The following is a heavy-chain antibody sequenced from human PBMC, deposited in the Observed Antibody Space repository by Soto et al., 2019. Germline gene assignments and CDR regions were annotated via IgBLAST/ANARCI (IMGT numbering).Heavy chain of an antibody. CDR1: GGSFSGYY. V-gene: IGHV4-34*01. D-gene: IGHD6-19*01. J-gene: IGHJ3*02. CDR2: INHSGST. CDR3: ARGAGTFAFDI. Sequence: SETLSLTCAVYGGSFSGYYWSWIRQPPGKGLEWIGEINHSGSTNYNPSLKSRVTISVDTSKNQFSLKLSSVTAADTAVYYCARGAGTFAFDIWGQGTMVT.